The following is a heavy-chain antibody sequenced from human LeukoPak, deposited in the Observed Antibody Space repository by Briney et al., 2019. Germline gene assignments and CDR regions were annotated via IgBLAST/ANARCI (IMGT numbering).Heavy chain of an antibody. D-gene: IGHD2-2*01. J-gene: IGHJ3*02. CDR1: GYTFTSYG. CDR3: GRDEAVVVPAASDAFDI. Sequence: GASVKVSCKASGYTFTSYGISWVRQAPGQGLEWMGWISAYNGNTNYAQKLQGRVTMTTDTSTSTAYMELRSLRSDDTAVYYCGRDEAVVVPAASDAFDIWGQGTMVTVSS. V-gene: IGHV1-18*01. CDR2: ISAYNGNT.